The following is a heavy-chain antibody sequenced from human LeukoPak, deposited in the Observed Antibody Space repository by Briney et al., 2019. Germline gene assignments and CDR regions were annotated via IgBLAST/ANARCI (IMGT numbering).Heavy chain of an antibody. D-gene: IGHD1-14*01. Sequence: SEALSLTCAVYGGSFSGYYWSWIRQPPGKGLEWIGEINHSGSTNYNPSLKSRVTISVDTSKNQFSLKLSSVTAADTAVYYCARGVAVTAPKPFDYWGQGTLVTVSS. V-gene: IGHV4-34*01. CDR3: ARGVAVTAPKPFDY. CDR1: GGSFSGYY. CDR2: INHSGST. J-gene: IGHJ4*02.